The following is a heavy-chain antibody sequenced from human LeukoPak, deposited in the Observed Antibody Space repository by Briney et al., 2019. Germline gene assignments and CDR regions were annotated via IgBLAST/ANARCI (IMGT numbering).Heavy chain of an antibody. Sequence: SETLSLTCTVSGGSISSYYWSWIRQPAGKGLEWIGRIYTSGSTNYNPSLKSRVTMSVDTSKNQFSLKLSSVTAADTAVYYCARYYYDSSGYYFHYFDYWGQGTLVTVSS. CDR3: ARYYYDSSGYYFHYFDY. D-gene: IGHD3-22*01. CDR2: IYTSGST. V-gene: IGHV4-4*07. J-gene: IGHJ4*02. CDR1: GGSISSYY.